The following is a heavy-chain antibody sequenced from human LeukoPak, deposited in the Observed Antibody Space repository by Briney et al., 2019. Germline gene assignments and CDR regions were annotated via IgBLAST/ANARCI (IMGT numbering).Heavy chain of an antibody. J-gene: IGHJ4*02. CDR3: ARKTDSGGQGDY. Sequence: SETLSLTCTVSGGSISSSSYYWVWIRQPPGKGLEWIGSIYYSGSTYYNPSLKSRVTISVDTSKNQFSLKLSSVTAADTAVYYCARKTDSGGQGDYWGPGTLVTVSS. CDR2: IYYSGST. D-gene: IGHD3-22*01. CDR1: GGSISSSSYY. V-gene: IGHV4-39*01.